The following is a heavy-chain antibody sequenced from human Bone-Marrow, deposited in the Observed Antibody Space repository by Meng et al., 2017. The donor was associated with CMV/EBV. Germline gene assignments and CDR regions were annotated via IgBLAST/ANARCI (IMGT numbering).Heavy chain of an antibody. CDR2: INSDGSST. Sequence: GESLKISCAASGFTFSSYWMHWVRQAPGKGLVWVSRINSDGSSTSYADSVKGRFTISRDNSKNTLYLQMNSLRAEDTAVYYCAKDREDIAAASDGFDYWGQGTLVTVS. D-gene: IGHD6-13*01. CDR3: AKDREDIAAASDGFDY. J-gene: IGHJ4*02. V-gene: IGHV3-74*01. CDR1: GFTFSSYW.